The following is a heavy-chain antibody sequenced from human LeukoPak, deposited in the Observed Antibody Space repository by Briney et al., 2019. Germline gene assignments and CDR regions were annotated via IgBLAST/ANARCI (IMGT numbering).Heavy chain of an antibody. J-gene: IGHJ4*02. CDR2: IYHSGST. D-gene: IGHD3-3*01. CDR3: ARATSPFWSGYYSY. CDR1: GGSISSGGYS. Sequence: PSQTLSLTCAVSGGSISSGGYSWSWIRQPPGKGLEWIGYIYHSGSTNYNPSLKSRVTISVDTSKNQFSLKLSSVTAADTAVYYCARATSPFWSGYYSYWGQGTLVTVSS. V-gene: IGHV4-30-2*01.